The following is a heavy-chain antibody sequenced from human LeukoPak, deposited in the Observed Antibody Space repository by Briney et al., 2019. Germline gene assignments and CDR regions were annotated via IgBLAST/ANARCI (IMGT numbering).Heavy chain of an antibody. CDR1: GYTFTGYY. J-gene: IGHJ4*02. D-gene: IGHD4-11*01. CDR2: VNPNSGGT. CDR3: AREENNYDFDY. V-gene: IGHV1-2*06. Sequence: GASVKVSCKASGYTFTGYYMHWVRQAPGQGLEWMGRVNPNSGGTNYAQKFQGRVTMTRDTSISTAYMELSRLRSDDTAVYYCAREENNYDFDYWGQGTLVTVSS.